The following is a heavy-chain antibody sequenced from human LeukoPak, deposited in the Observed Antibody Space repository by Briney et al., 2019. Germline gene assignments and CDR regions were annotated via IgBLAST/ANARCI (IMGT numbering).Heavy chain of an antibody. CDR2: IYYSGST. D-gene: IGHD3-10*01. Sequence: PSETLSLTCTVSGGSISSSSYYWGWIRQPPGKGLEWIGSIYYSGSTYYNPSLKSRVTISVDTSKNHFSLKLSSVTAADTAIYYCARVSGFGDPFDYWGQGTLVTVSS. J-gene: IGHJ4*02. CDR3: ARVSGFGDPFDY. V-gene: IGHV4-39*02. CDR1: GGSISSSSYY.